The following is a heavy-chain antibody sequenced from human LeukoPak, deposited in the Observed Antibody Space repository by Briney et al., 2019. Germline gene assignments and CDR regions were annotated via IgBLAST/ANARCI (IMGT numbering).Heavy chain of an antibody. CDR2: ISAYNGNT. CDR1: GYTFTSYG. V-gene: IGHV1-18*01. Sequence: ASVKVSCKASGYTFTSYGISWVRQAAGQGLEWMGWISAYNGNTNYAQKLQGRVTMTTDTSTSTAYMELRSLRSDDTAVYYCARVPLLWLQYHRGTPTYYCDYWGQGTLVTVSS. D-gene: IGHD5-24*01. J-gene: IGHJ4*02. CDR3: ARVPLLWLQYHRGTPTYYCDY.